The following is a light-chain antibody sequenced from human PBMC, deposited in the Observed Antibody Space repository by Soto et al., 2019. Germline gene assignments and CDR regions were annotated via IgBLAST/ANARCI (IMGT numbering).Light chain of an antibody. J-gene: IGLJ3*02. CDR3: CSYAVTDTWV. Sequence: QAVVTQPRSVSGSPGQSVTISCTGTSSDVGGYNFVSWYQQHPGKAPKLLIYDVSNRPSGVPDRFSGSKSGNTASLTISGLQAEDEADYYCCSYAVTDTWVFGGGTKLTVL. CDR2: DVS. CDR1: SSDVGGYNF. V-gene: IGLV2-11*01.